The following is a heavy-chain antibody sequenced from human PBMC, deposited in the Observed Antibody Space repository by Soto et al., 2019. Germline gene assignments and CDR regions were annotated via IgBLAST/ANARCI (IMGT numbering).Heavy chain of an antibody. D-gene: IGHD6-19*01. V-gene: IGHV3-21*01. CDR3: ARPLVAVAGTGWFDP. J-gene: IGHJ5*02. CDR1: GFTFSSYS. Sequence: GGSLRLSCAASGFTFSSYSMNWVRQAPGKGLEWVSSISSSSSYIYYADSVKGRFTISRDNAKNSLYLQMNSLRAEDTAVYYCARPLVAVAGTGWFDPWGQGTLVTVSS. CDR2: ISSSSSYI.